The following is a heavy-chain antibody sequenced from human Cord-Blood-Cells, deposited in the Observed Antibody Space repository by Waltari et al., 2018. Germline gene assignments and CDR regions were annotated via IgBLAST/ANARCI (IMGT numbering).Heavy chain of an antibody. Sequence: QVQLQQWGAGLLKPSETLSLTCAVYGGSFSGYYWSWIRQPPGKGLEWIGKINHSGSTNYNPALKSRVTISLDTSKNQFSLKLSSVTAADTAVYYCARFGWGYFDWLFDYWGQVTLVTVSS. CDR1: GGSFSGYY. CDR3: ARFGWGYFDWLFDY. D-gene: IGHD3-9*01. J-gene: IGHJ4*02. CDR2: INHSGST. V-gene: IGHV4-34*01.